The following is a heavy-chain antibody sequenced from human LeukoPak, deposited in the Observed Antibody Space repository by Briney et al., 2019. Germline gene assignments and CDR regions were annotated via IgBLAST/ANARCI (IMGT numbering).Heavy chain of an antibody. CDR2: IIPSLDTA. D-gene: IGHD5-24*01. CDR1: GGIFRSYV. CDR3: ATVQGGEMATIFH. J-gene: IGHJ4*02. V-gene: IGHV1-69*11. Sequence: SVKVSCKASGGIFRSYVFTWVRQAPGQGLEWMGRIIPSLDTANYPQKFQGRVTITADDSTSTVYMELSSLRSEDTAVYYCATVQGGEMATIFHWGQGTLVTVSS.